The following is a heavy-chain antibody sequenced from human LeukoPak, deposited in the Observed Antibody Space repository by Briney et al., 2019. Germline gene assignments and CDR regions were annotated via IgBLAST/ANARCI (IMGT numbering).Heavy chain of an antibody. J-gene: IGHJ4*02. CDR3: ARDRSGY. Sequence: GGSLRLSCAASGFTFSNYAMSWVRQAPGKGLEWVSSISSSSSYIYYADSVKGRFTISRDNAKNSLHLQMNSLRAEDTAVYYCARDRSGYWGQGTLVTVSS. CDR1: GFTFSNYA. D-gene: IGHD1-26*01. CDR2: ISSSSSYI. V-gene: IGHV3-21*01.